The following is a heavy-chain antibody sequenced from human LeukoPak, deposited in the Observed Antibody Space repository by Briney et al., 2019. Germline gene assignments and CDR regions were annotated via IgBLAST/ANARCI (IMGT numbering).Heavy chain of an antibody. J-gene: IGHJ5*02. CDR1: GFTFSTYG. Sequence: PGGSLRLSCAASGFTFSTYGMHWVRQAPGQGLEWMGWINPNSGGTNYAQKFQGRVTMTRDTSVSTAYMELNRLRSDDTGVYYCARDTTMITYWFDPWGQGTLVTVSS. CDR3: ARDTTMITYWFDP. CDR2: INPNSGGT. V-gene: IGHV1-2*02. D-gene: IGHD5-18*01.